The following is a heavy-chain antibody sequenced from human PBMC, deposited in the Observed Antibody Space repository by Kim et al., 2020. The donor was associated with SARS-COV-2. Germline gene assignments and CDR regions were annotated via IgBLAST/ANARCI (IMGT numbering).Heavy chain of an antibody. Sequence: KPTYAQGFTGRFVFSLDTSVSTAYLQISSLKAEDTAVYYCARDLPYGMDVWGQGTTVTVSS. V-gene: IGHV7-4-1*02. J-gene: IGHJ6*02. CDR3: ARDLPYGMDV. CDR2: KP.